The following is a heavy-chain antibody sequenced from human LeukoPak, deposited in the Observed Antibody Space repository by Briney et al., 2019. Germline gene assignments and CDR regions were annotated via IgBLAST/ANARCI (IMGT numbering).Heavy chain of an antibody. J-gene: IGHJ4*02. CDR2: INPNSGGT. CDR1: GYTFTGYY. Sequence: ASVKVSCKASGYTFTGYYMHWMRQAPGQGLEWMGWINPNSGGTNYAQKFQGRVTMTRDTSISTAYMELSRLRSDDTAVYYCARDGPYGSGSYYTYWGQGTLVTVSS. D-gene: IGHD3-10*01. CDR3: ARDGPYGSGSYYTY. V-gene: IGHV1-2*02.